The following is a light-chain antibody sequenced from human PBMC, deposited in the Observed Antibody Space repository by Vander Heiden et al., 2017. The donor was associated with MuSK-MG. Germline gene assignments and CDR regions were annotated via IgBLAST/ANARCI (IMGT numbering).Light chain of an antibody. J-gene: IGKJ3*01. CDR2: AAS. CDR1: QNISTY. V-gene: IGKV1-39*01. Sequence: DIQMTQSPSSLSASVGDTVTITCRASQNISTYLIWYQHKAGKGPKLLIYAASILQSGVPSRFSGSESGTDFTLTISSLQPEDFATYYCQQNDCAPFTFGQGTKVDI. CDR3: QQNDCAPFT.